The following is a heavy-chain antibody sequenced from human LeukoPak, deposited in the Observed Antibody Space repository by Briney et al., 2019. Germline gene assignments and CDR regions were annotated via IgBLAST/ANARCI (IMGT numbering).Heavy chain of an antibody. CDR2: IRHDGNNK. J-gene: IGHJ4*02. CDR1: GFTFSSYG. D-gene: IGHD6-13*01. CDR3: AKDGSLYSSSWYLDY. V-gene: IGHV3-30*02. Sequence: GGSLRLSCAASGFTFSSYGMHWVRQAPGKGLEWVAFIRHDGNNKYYADSVKGRFTISRDNSKNTLYLQTNSLRAEDTALYYCAKDGSLYSSSWYLDYWGQGTLVTVSS.